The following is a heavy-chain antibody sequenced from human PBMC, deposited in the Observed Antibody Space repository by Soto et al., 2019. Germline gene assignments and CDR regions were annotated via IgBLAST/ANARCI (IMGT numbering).Heavy chain of an antibody. CDR3: VRDKRAYYPTGYFQH. V-gene: IGHV1-3*04. D-gene: IGHD3-22*01. Sequence: ASVKVSCKASGYSFTTYAMHWVRQAPGQRLEWMGWINIGNGNTKHSQKFQGRVTLTRDTSASTAYMELSSLRSEDTAVYYCVRDKRAYYPTGYFQHWGQGTLVTSPQ. CDR2: INIGNGNT. CDR1: GYSFTTYA. J-gene: IGHJ1*01.